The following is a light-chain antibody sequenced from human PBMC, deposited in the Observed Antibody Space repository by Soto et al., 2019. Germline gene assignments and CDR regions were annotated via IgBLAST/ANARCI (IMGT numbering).Light chain of an antibody. CDR2: SNN. Sequence: QSVLTQPPSASGTPGQRVTISCSGSSSNIGSNNVNWYQQLPGTAPKLLIYSNNQRPSGVPDRFSGSKSGTSASLAISGLRSEDEADYYCAAWDDSLSGLVFGGGTKVTVL. J-gene: IGLJ2*01. V-gene: IGLV1-44*01. CDR3: AAWDDSLSGLV. CDR1: SSNIGSNN.